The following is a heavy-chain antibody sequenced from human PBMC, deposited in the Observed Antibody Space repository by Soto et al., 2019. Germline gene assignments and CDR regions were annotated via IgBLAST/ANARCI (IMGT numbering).Heavy chain of an antibody. CDR3: ARTGDGVVLFAPNAFDI. CDR2: IIPMFRAP. V-gene: IGHV1-69*01. Sequence: QVQLVQSGAEVKKPGSSVTVSCKSYGGTFSRFAISWVRQAPGQGPEWMGGIIPMFRAPAYAQNFQGRLTIYAEESSSTAYMELSRLRSADKPMYYCARTGDGVVLFAPNAFDIWGQGTMVTVSS. D-gene: IGHD2-21*01. J-gene: IGHJ3*02. CDR1: GGTFSRFA.